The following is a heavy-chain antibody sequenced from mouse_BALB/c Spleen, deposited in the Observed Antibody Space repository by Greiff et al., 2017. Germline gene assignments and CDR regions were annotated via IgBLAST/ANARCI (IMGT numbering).Heavy chain of an antibody. CDR3: ARHAYDRGQSYYAMDY. J-gene: IGHJ4*01. CDR2: ISNGGGST. D-gene: IGHD2-14*01. Sequence: EVKVVESGGGLVQPGGSLKLSCAASGFTFSSYTMSWVRQTPEKRLEWVAYISNGGGSTYYPDTVKGRFTISRDNAKNTLYLQMRSLKSEDTAMYYCARHAYDRGQSYYAMDYWGQGTSVTVSS. CDR1: GFTFSSYT. V-gene: IGHV5-12-2*01.